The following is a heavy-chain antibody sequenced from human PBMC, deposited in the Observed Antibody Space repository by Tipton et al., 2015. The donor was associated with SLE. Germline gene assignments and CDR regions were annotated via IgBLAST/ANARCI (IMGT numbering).Heavy chain of an antibody. Sequence: TLSLTCTVSGGSISESTYSWDWIRQAPGKGLEWIGSMYFSGNTYYNPFLRSRVTISADTSKHQFSLKLTSVTAADTAVYYCARQVYGDYSPNWFDPWGQGILVTVSS. D-gene: IGHD4-17*01. CDR2: MYFSGNT. CDR1: GGSISESTYS. J-gene: IGHJ5*02. CDR3: ARQVYGDYSPNWFDP. V-gene: IGHV4-39*07.